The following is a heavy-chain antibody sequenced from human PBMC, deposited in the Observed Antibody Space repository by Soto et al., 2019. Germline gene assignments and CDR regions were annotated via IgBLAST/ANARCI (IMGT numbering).Heavy chain of an antibody. CDR2: IKQDGSEK. J-gene: IGHJ6*03. Sequence: GGSLRLSCAASGFTFSSYWMSWVRQAPGKKLEWVANIKQDGSEKYYVDSVKGRFTISRDNAKNSLYLQMNSLRAEDTAVYYCARSYSSGWYEYYYYYMDVWGKGTTVTVSS. V-gene: IGHV3-7*01. CDR3: ARSYSSGWYEYYYYYMDV. D-gene: IGHD6-19*01. CDR1: GFTFSSYW.